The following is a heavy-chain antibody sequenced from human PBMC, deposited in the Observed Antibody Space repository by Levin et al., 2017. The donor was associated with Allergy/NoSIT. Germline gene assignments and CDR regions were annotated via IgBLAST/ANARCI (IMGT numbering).Heavy chain of an antibody. CDR1: GFTFSSYG. Sequence: GGSLRLSCAASGFTFSSYGMHWVRQAPGKGLEWVAVISYDENNKYYADSVKGRFSISRDNSKNTVYLQMSSLRAEDTAVYYCAKVLFEDFWSGSGKIGWFDPWGQGTLVTVSS. CDR2: ISYDENNK. J-gene: IGHJ5*02. CDR3: AKVLFEDFWSGSGKIGWFDP. D-gene: IGHD3-3*01. V-gene: IGHV3-30*18.